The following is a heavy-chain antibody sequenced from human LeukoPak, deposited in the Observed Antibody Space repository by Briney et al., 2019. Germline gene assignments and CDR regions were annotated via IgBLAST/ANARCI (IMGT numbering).Heavy chain of an antibody. CDR3: VREYCSGGSCSFDY. J-gene: IGHJ4*02. CDR2: INNDGGTT. V-gene: IGHV3-74*01. D-gene: IGHD2-15*01. CDR1: GFTFSGYW. Sequence: PGGSLRLSCAASGFTFSGYWMHWVRQAPGKGLVWVSRINNDGGTTIYADSVKGRFTVSRDNAKNTLFLQMNSLRADDTAVYYCVREYCSGGSCSFDYWGQGTLVTVSS.